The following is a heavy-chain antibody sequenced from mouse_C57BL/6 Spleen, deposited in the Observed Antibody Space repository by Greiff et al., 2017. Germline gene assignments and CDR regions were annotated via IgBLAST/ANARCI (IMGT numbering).Heavy chain of an antibody. CDR1: GYAFSSSW. J-gene: IGHJ1*03. CDR3: ARSPFITTVRYFDV. V-gene: IGHV1-82*01. CDR2: IYPGDGDT. Sequence: VQLQQSGPELVKPGASVKISCKASGYAFSSSWLNWVKQRPGKGLEWIGRIYPGDGDTNYNGKFKGKATLTADKSSSTAYMQLSSLTSEDSAVYFCARSPFITTVRYFDVWGTGTTVTVSS. D-gene: IGHD1-1*01.